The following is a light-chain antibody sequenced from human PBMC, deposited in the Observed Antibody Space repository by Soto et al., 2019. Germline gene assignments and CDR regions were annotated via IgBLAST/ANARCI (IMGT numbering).Light chain of an antibody. CDR1: QSVSSN. V-gene: IGKV3-15*01. CDR3: QQYNNWPPNT. Sequence: EIVMTQSPATLSVSPGERATLSCRASQSVSSNLAWYQQKPGQAPRLLIYGASTRATGIPARFSGSGSGTEFTLTISSLQSEEFAVYYCQQYNNWPPNTFGPGTKVDIK. J-gene: IGKJ3*01. CDR2: GAS.